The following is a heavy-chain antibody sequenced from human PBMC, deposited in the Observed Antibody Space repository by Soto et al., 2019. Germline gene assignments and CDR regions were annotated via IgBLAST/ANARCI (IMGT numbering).Heavy chain of an antibody. D-gene: IGHD6-13*01. J-gene: IGHJ6*02. CDR3: AREIIAAAGVNYYYYGMDV. V-gene: IGHV1-2*04. CDR2: INPNSGGT. Sequence: ASVKVSCKASGYTFTGYYMHWVRQAPGQGLEWMGWINPNSGGTNYAQKFQGWVTMTRDTSISTAYMELSRLRSDDTAVYYCAREIIAAAGVNYYYYGMDVWGQGTTVTVSS. CDR1: GYTFTGYY.